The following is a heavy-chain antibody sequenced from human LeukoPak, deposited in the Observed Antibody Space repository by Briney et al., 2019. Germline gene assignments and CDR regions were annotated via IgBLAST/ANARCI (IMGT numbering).Heavy chain of an antibody. D-gene: IGHD5-18*01. V-gene: IGHV4-59*01. Sequence: SETLSLTCTVSGGSISTYYWGWIRQPPGKGLEFIGFIYYSGGANYNPSLKSRVTISLDTSKNQFSLKLSSATAADTAMYYCARGDGEYTYGYYFDYWGRGTLVTVSS. J-gene: IGHJ4*02. CDR2: IYYSGGA. CDR3: ARGDGEYTYGYYFDY. CDR1: GGSISTYY.